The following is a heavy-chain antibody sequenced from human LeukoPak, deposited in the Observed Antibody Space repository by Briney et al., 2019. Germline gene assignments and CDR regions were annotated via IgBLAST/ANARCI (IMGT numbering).Heavy chain of an antibody. CDR3: ARDAYDSSGYYPYYFDY. J-gene: IGHJ4*02. CDR2: IIPIFGTA. CDR1: GGTFSSYA. V-gene: IGHV1-69*05. Sequence: SVKVSCKASGGTFSSYAISWVRQAPGQGLEWMGGIIPIFGTANYAQKFQGRVTITTDESTSTAYMELSSLRSEDTAVYYCARDAYDSSGYYPYYFDYGGQGTLVTVSS. D-gene: IGHD3-22*01.